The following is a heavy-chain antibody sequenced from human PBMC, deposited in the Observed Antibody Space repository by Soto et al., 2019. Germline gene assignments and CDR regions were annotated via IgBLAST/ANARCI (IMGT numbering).Heavy chain of an antibody. J-gene: IGHJ4*02. CDR3: AREAARHSSGWHY. Sequence: QVQLVQSGAEVKKPGSSVKVSCKASGDTYSSYEINWVRQAPGLGLEWMGGIVPVYGTANYAPKFQSRVTLIADVSTGTTYMELSSLRSEDTTLYFCAREAARHSSGWHYWGQRTLVTVFS. D-gene: IGHD6-19*01. V-gene: IGHV1-69*12. CDR2: IVPVYGTA. CDR1: GDTYSSYE.